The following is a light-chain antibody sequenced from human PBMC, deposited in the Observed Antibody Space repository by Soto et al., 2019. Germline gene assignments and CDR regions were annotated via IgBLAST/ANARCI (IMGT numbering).Light chain of an antibody. CDR2: GNN. J-gene: IGLJ2*01. V-gene: IGLV1-40*01. CDR3: QSYDSRLSAVV. Sequence: QSVLTQPPSVSGAPGQRVTISCTGSSSNIGAGYDVHWYQQLPGTAPKLLIFGNNNRPLGVPDRFSGSKSGTSASLAITGLQAEDEADYYCQSYDSRLSAVVFGGGTKVTVL. CDR1: SSNIGAGYD.